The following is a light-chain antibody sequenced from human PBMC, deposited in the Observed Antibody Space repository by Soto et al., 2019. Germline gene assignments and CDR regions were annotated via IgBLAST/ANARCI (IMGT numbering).Light chain of an antibody. CDR2: LNNDGSY. Sequence: QSVRTQPPSASASLGASVKFTCTLSSGHSSYSVAWHQRQPEKGPRYLMKLNNDGSYSKGDGVPDRFSGSSSGAERYLTISSLQPDDEAEYYCQTWANDVHVVFGGGTKLTVL. CDR1: SGHSSYS. J-gene: IGLJ2*01. CDR3: QTWANDVHVV. V-gene: IGLV4-69*01.